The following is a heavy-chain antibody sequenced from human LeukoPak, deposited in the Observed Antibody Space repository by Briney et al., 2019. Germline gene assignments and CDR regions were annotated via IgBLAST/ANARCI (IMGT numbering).Heavy chain of an antibody. Sequence: SETLSLTCTVSGGSISSYYWSWIRQPPGKGLEWIGEINHSGSTNYNPSLKSRVTISVDTSKNQFSLKLSSVTAADTAVYYCRVAYYYYYYYMDVWGKGTTVTVSS. CDR3: RVAYYYYYYYMDV. CDR2: INHSGST. J-gene: IGHJ6*03. CDR1: GGSISSYY. D-gene: IGHD2-15*01. V-gene: IGHV4-34*01.